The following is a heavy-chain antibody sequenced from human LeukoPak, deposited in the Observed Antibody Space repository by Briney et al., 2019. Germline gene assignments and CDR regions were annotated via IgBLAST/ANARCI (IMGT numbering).Heavy chain of an antibody. D-gene: IGHD3-22*01. V-gene: IGHV3-23*01. J-gene: IGHJ4*02. CDR2: ISGSGGST. Sequence: GGSLRLSCAASGFTFSSYWMSWVRQAPGKGLEWVSAISGSGGSTYYADSVKGRFTISRDNSKNTLYLQMNSLRAEDTAVYYCAKDYDSSGYPFDYWGQGTLVTVSS. CDR1: GFTFSSYW. CDR3: AKDYDSSGYPFDY.